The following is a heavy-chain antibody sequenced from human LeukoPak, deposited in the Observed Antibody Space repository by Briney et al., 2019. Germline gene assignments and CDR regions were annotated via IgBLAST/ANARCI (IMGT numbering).Heavy chain of an antibody. D-gene: IGHD2-2*01. CDR3: ARMVSAAMDY. J-gene: IGHJ4*02. CDR1: GFTFSSYS. Sequence: GGSLRLSCAASGFTFSSYSMNWVRQAPGKGLEWVSSISSSSSYIYHADSVMGRFTISRDNAKNSLYLQMNSLRAEDTAVYYCARMVSAAMDYWGQGTLVTVSS. CDR2: ISSSSSYI. V-gene: IGHV3-21*01.